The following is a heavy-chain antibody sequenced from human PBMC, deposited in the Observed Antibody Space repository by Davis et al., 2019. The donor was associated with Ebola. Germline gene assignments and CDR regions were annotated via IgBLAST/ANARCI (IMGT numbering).Heavy chain of an antibody. Sequence: GGSLRLSCAASGFTFSSYSMNWVRQAPGKGLEWVSYISSSGSTIYYADSVKGRFTISRDNAKNSLYLQMNSLRAEDTAVYYCAREWLWSYYFDYWGQGTLVTVSS. CDR3: AREWLWSYYFDY. D-gene: IGHD5-18*01. CDR1: GFTFSSYS. J-gene: IGHJ4*02. CDR2: ISSSGSTI. V-gene: IGHV3-48*04.